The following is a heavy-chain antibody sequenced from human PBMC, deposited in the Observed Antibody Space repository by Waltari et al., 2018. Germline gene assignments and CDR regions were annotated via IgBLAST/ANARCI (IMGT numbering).Heavy chain of an antibody. D-gene: IGHD3-22*01. J-gene: IGHJ4*02. V-gene: IGHV3-30*18. CDR1: GFTFRTYG. Sequence: QVQLVESGGGVVQPGRSLRLSCAASGFTFRTYGLQWVRQAPGKGVEGMARVSDAGTIKKDAASVKGRFTSSRKNFQNTLYLHMDSRRTEDTAVYYCGKEYHSRGYHSFLDYWGQGTLVTVSS. CDR2: VSDAGTIK. CDR3: GKEYHSRGYHSFLDY.